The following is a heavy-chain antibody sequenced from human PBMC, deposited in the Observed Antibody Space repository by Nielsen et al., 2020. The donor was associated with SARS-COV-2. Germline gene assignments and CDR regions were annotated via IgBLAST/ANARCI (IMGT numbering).Heavy chain of an antibody. CDR2: FGGSGDRT. D-gene: IGHD6-13*01. V-gene: IGHV3-23*01. CDR3: AKAVRKRVAADVPYSFGLDV. Sequence: GESLKISCAASGFTFISYSMNWVRQAPGKGLEWVSAFGGSGDRTYYADSVKGRFTISRDNSKNTLYLQMNSLRADDTAVFYCAKAVRKRVAADVPYSFGLDVWGPGTTVTVSS. J-gene: IGHJ6*02. CDR1: GFTFISYS.